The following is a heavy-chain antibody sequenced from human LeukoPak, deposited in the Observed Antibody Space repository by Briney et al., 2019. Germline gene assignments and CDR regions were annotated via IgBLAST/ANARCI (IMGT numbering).Heavy chain of an antibody. CDR3: ARGPEVTPGAFDI. J-gene: IGHJ3*02. V-gene: IGHV1-69*05. CDR1: GGTFSSYA. D-gene: IGHD4-23*01. CDR2: IIPIFGTA. Sequence: GASVKVSCKASGGTFSSYAISWVRQAPGQGLEWMGGIIPIFGTANYAQKFQGRVTITTDESTSTAYMELSSLRSEDTAVYYCARGPEVTPGAFDIWGQGTMVTVSS.